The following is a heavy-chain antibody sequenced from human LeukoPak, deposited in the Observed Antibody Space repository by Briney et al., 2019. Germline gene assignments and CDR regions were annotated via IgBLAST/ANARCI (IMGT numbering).Heavy chain of an antibody. V-gene: IGHV3-23*01. D-gene: IGHD3-22*01. CDR1: GFTFSSYA. J-gene: IGHJ4*02. CDR2: ISGSGGST. CDR3: AKYPAYYYDSSGYYY. Sequence: GGSLRLSCAASGFTFSSYAMSWVRQAPGKGLEWVSAISGSGGSTYYADSVKGRFTISRDNSKNTLYLQMNSLRAEDTAVYYCAKYPAYYYDSSGYYYWGQGTLVTVPS.